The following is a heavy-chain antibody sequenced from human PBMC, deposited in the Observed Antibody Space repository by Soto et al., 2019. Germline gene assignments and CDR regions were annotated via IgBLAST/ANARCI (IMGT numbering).Heavy chain of an antibody. V-gene: IGHV4-34*01. CDR2: INHSGST. J-gene: IGHJ4*02. D-gene: IGHD2-2*01. CDR1: GGSFSGYY. CDR3: ATLAEDIVVVPAAITHDY. Sequence: PSETLSLTCAVYGGSFSGYYWSWIRQPPGKGLEWIGEINHSGSTNYNPSLKSRVTISVDTSKNQFSLKLSSVTAADTAVYYCATLAEDIVVVPAAITHDYWGQGTLVTVSS.